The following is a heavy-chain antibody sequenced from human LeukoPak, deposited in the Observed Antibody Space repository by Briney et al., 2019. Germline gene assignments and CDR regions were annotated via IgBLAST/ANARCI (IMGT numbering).Heavy chain of an antibody. CDR2: ISPNGQTI. CDR1: GFTFSDFS. J-gene: IGHJ4*02. V-gene: IGHV3-11*01. Sequence: GGSLRLSCAASGFTFSDFSMTWDRQAPGMGLEWVAYISPNGQTIYYAESLQGRFTVSRDNAKSSLFLQMNNLGAEDTAVYYCAKAFTALVFFEYWGQGTLVTVSS. CDR3: AKAFTALVFFEY. D-gene: IGHD5-18*01.